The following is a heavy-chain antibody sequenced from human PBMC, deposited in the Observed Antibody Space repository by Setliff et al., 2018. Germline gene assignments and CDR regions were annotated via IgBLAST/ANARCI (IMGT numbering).Heavy chain of an antibody. CDR1: GFSFSNDN. CDR3: ARGRAGHSGH. Sequence: SLRLSCAASGFSFSNDNMNWVRQHPGKGLEWIGYIYYSGSTSYYNPSLKSRVTISVDTSKNQFSLKLSSVTAADTAVYYCARGRAGHSGHWGQGTLVTVSS. J-gene: IGHJ4*02. CDR2: IYYSGST. V-gene: IGHV4-31*02. D-gene: IGHD6-19*01.